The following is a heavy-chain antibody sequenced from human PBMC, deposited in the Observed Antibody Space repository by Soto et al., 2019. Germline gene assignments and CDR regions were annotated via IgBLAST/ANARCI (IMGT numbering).Heavy chain of an antibody. Sequence: ASVKVSCKASVYTFTSYGISWVRQAPGQGLEWMGWISAYNGNTNYAQKLQGRVTMTTDTSTSTAYMELRSLRSDDTAVYYCASDVRGYCSSTSCYGVVWGQGTLVTVSS. CDR1: VYTFTSYG. CDR3: ASDVRGYCSSTSCYGVV. D-gene: IGHD2-2*01. J-gene: IGHJ4*02. V-gene: IGHV1-18*01. CDR2: ISAYNGNT.